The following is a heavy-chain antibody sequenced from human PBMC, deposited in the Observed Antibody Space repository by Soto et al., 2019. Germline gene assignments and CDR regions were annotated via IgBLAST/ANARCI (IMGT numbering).Heavy chain of an antibody. D-gene: IGHD3-10*01. J-gene: IGHJ4*02. V-gene: IGHV4-34*01. CDR1: GGSFSGYY. CDR3: ARVGSITMVRGVATHLAY. Sequence: SETLSLTCAVYGGSFSGYYWSWIRQPPGKGLEWIGEINHSGSTNYNPSLKSRVTISVDTSKNQFSLKLSSVTAADTAVYYCARVGSITMVRGVATHLAYWGQGTLVTVSS. CDR2: INHSGST.